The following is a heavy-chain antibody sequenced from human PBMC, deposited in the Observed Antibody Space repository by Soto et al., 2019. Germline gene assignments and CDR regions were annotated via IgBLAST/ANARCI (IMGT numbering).Heavy chain of an antibody. J-gene: IGHJ4*02. CDR1: GFIFSRYE. CDR2: INTRGNII. Sequence: PGGSLRLSCAASGFIFSRYEMNWVRQAPGKGLEWVSYINTRGNIIHYADSVKGRFTISRDNAENSLYLQMNSLGAEDTAVYYCARDIDYYDSSGYQDYWGQGSLVTVSS. D-gene: IGHD3-22*01. V-gene: IGHV3-48*03. CDR3: ARDIDYYDSSGYQDY.